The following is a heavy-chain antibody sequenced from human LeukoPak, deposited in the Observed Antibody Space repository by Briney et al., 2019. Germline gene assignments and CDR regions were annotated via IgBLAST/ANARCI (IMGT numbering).Heavy chain of an antibody. CDR1: GYILTNYG. J-gene: IGHJ4*02. CDR2: INTYNGET. V-gene: IGHV1-18*01. CDR3: AGGCLGVSGYKDYLDY. D-gene: IGHD5-12*01. Sequence: ASVKVSCSSSGYILTNYGIYWVRQAPGQGLAWMGWINTYNGETDSSQNFQGRVTMTTDTSTSTAYMDLRSLTSDDTAVYYCAGGCLGVSGYKDYLDYWGQGTLVTVSA.